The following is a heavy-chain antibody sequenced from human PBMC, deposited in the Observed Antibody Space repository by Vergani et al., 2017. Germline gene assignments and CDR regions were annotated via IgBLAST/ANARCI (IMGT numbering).Heavy chain of an antibody. Sequence: EVQLVESGGGLVQPGGSLRLSCAASGFTVSSNYMSWVRQAPGKGLEWVSVIYSGGSTYYADSVKGRFTISRDNSKNTLYLQMNSLRAEDTAVYYCAKDAYIVVVPAAMDYWGQGTLVTVSS. CDR3: AKDAYIVVVPAAMDY. V-gene: IGHV3-66*01. CDR1: GFTVSSNY. J-gene: IGHJ4*02. D-gene: IGHD2-2*01. CDR2: IYSGGST.